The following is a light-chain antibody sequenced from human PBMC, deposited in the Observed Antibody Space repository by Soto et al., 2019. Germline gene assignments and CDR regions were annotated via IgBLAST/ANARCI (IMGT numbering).Light chain of an antibody. Sequence: EIVLTQSPGTLSLSPGERATLSCRASQSVSSSYVAWYQQSPGQAPRLLIYGASSRATGIPDRFSGSGSGTDFTLTISRLEPEDFAVYYCQQYGSSSPWTFGQGTKVEIK. CDR1: QSVSSSY. J-gene: IGKJ1*01. V-gene: IGKV3-20*01. CDR2: GAS. CDR3: QQYGSSSPWT.